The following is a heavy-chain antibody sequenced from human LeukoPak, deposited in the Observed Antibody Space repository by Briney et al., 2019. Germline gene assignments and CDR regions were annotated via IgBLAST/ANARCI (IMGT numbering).Heavy chain of an antibody. Sequence: GGSPRLSCAASGLTFSDYAMSWVRQAPGKGLEWVSGITSGFTAHYADSVKGRFTISRDNFRNTFHLQMNSLRAEDTAVYYCAKDYSDSRVGDVFLEYWGQGTLVTVSS. CDR1: GLTFSDYA. CDR3: AKDYSDSRVGDVFLEY. V-gene: IGHV3-23*01. J-gene: IGHJ4*02. CDR2: ITSGFTA. D-gene: IGHD1-26*01.